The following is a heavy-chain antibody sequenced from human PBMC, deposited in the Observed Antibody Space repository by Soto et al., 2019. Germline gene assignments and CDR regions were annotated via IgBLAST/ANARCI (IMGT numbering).Heavy chain of an antibody. V-gene: IGHV1-2*02. CDR3: ARGGSLWFGELSAYCYGLDV. D-gene: IGHD3-10*01. CDR2: INPNSGGT. Sequence: QVQLVQSGAEVKKPGASVKVSCKASGYILTGYYMHWVRQAPGQGLEWMGWINPNSGGTNYAQKLQGGVTMTRDTAISTAYVELSRLRSDDTAVYYCARGGSLWFGELSAYCYGLDVWGQGTTVTVSS. J-gene: IGHJ6*02. CDR1: GYILTGYY.